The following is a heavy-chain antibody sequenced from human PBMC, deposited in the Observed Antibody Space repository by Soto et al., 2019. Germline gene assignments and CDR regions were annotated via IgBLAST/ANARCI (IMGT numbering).Heavy chain of an antibody. CDR3: ARRGSGLVDY. Sequence: QVQLVQSGAEVKKPWASVKVSCKASGYNFTSYDIIWVRQAPGPGRELMGWISAYNGNTKYAQRVQGRVTMTTDTYTSTAYMELRSLRSDDTAVYFCARRGSGLVDYWGQGTLVTVSS. CDR1: GYNFTSYD. V-gene: IGHV1-18*04. J-gene: IGHJ4*02. CDR2: ISAYNGNT. D-gene: IGHD6-19*01.